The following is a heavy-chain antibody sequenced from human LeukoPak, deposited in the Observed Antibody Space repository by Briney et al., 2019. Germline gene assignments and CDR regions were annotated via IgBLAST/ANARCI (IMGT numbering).Heavy chain of an antibody. Sequence: GGSLRLSCAASGFTFSSYTMNWVRQPPGKGLEWVSNIGTSSTTIYYADSVKGRFTISRDNSKNTLYLQMNSLRAEDTAVYYCARVGSFGLNYFDYWGQRTLVTVSS. V-gene: IGHV3-48*01. J-gene: IGHJ4*02. CDR1: GFTFSSYT. D-gene: IGHD3-3*02. CDR2: IGTSSTTI. CDR3: ARVGSFGLNYFDY.